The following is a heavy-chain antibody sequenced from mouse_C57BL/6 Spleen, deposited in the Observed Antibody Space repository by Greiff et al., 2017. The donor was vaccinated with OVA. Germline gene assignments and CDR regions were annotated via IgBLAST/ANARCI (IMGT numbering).Heavy chain of an antibody. J-gene: IGHJ2*01. D-gene: IGHD4-1*01. Sequence: EVMLVESEGGLVQPGSSMKLSCTASGFTFSDYYMAWVRQVPEKGLEWVANINYDGSSTYYLDSLKSRFIISRDNAKNILYLQMSSLKSEDTATYYCAREGLGRYFDYWGQGTTLTVSS. CDR1: GFTFSDYY. V-gene: IGHV5-16*01. CDR3: AREGLGRYFDY. CDR2: INYDGSST.